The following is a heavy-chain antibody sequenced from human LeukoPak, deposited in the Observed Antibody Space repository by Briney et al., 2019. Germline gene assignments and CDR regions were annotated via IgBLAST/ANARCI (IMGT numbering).Heavy chain of an antibody. D-gene: IGHD4-17*01. CDR3: AKGRPPYGDYEGYFDY. Sequence: GGSLRLSCAASGFTFDDYGMSWVRQAPGKGLEWVSGINWNGGSTGYADSVKGRFTISRDNAKNSLYLQMNSLRAEDTALYYCAKGRPPYGDYEGYFDYWGQGTLVTVSS. J-gene: IGHJ4*02. CDR1: GFTFDDYG. V-gene: IGHV3-20*04. CDR2: INWNGGST.